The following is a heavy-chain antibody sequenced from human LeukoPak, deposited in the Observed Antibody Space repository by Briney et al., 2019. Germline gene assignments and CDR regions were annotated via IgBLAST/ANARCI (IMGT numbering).Heavy chain of an antibody. CDR1: GFTFSDYC. D-gene: IGHD1-14*01. J-gene: IGHJ3*02. CDR3: AREGITGTLGAFDI. V-gene: IGHV3-11*01. Sequence: GGSLRLSCAASGFTFSDYCMSWIRQAPGKGLEWVSYISSSGSTIYYADSVKGRYTISRDNAKNSLDLQMNSLRAEDTAVYYCAREGITGTLGAFDIWGQGTMVTVSS. CDR2: ISSSGSTI.